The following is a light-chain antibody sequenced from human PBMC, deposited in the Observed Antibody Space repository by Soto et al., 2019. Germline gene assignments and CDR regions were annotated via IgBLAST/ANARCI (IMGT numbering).Light chain of an antibody. Sequence: EVLLTQSPATLSLSPGERATLSCRASQSVSRFLAWYQQRPGQAPRLLIYDTSNRATGIPARFSGSGSGTDFTLTISSLEPEDFALYYCQQRDNWPYTFGQGTKLEI. CDR1: QSVSRF. CDR3: QQRDNWPYT. CDR2: DTS. V-gene: IGKV3-11*01. J-gene: IGKJ2*01.